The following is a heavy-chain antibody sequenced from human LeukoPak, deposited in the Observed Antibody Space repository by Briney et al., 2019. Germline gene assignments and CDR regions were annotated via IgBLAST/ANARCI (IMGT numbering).Heavy chain of an antibody. CDR3: ASDFRSYNIRWCLDY. J-gene: IGHJ4*02. D-gene: IGHD2-8*02. CDR1: GFTFSGYA. CDR2: ISNDGNNK. V-gene: IGHV3-30-3*01. Sequence: GGSLRLSCAASGFTFSGYAMYWVRQAPGKGLEWVAVISNDGNNKDYADSVKGRFTISRDNSKNTLYLQMNSLRAEDTAVYYCASDFRSYNIRWCLDYWGQGTLVTVSS.